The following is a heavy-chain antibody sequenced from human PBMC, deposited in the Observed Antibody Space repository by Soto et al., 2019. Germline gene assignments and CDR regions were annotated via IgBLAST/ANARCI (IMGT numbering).Heavy chain of an antibody. Sequence: QVQLQESGPGLVKPSHTLSLTCPVSTASLSSGNYYWTWIRQHPGKGLEWIGYIYYSGSTYYNPSLKSRVTISVDTSMNQFSLKLSSVTAADTAMYYCARGMGRYYFDYWGQGTLVTVSS. D-gene: IGHD1-26*01. CDR2: IYYSGST. V-gene: IGHV4-31*03. CDR3: ARGMGRYYFDY. CDR1: TASLSSGNYY. J-gene: IGHJ4*02.